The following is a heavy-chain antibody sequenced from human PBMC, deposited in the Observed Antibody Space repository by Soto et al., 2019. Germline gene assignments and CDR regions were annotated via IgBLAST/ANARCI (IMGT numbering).Heavy chain of an antibody. CDR3: ARDDCSSTSCYAGSHWFDP. J-gene: IGHJ5*02. CDR1: GGTFTSYY. V-gene: IGHV1-46*01. Sequence: ASVKVSCKASGGTFTSYYMHWVRQAPGQGLEWMGIINPSGGSTSYAQKFQGRVTMTRDTSTSTVYMELSSLRSEDTAVYYCARDDCSSTSCYAGSHWFDPWGQGTLVTVSS. CDR2: INPSGGST. D-gene: IGHD2-2*01.